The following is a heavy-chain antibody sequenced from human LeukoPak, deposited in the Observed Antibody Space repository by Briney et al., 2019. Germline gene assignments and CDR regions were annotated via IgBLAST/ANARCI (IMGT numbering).Heavy chain of an antibody. CDR3: ASLRPFDY. Sequence: SETLSLTCAVYGGSFSGYYWSWIRQPPGKGLEWVGEINHSGSTNYNPSPKRGVTISVDTSKNQFSLKLSSMSAADTAVYYCASLRPFDYWGQGTLVTVSS. J-gene: IGHJ4*02. CDR2: INHSGST. CDR1: GGSFSGYY. V-gene: IGHV4-34*01.